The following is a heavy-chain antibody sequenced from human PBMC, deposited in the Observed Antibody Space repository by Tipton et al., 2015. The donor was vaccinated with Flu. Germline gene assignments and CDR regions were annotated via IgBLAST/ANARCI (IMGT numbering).Heavy chain of an antibody. D-gene: IGHD3-10*01. CDR3: STYYYGSGSHLSADYYYYGMDV. Sequence: TLSLTCTVSGGSISSSSYYWGWIRQPPGKGLEWIGSIHYSGSTYYNPSLKSRVTISVDTSKNQFSLKLSSVTAADTAVYYCSTYYYGSGSHLSADYYYYGMDVWGQGTTVTVSS. CDR1: GGSISSSSYY. CDR2: IHYSGST. V-gene: IGHV4-39*07. J-gene: IGHJ6*02.